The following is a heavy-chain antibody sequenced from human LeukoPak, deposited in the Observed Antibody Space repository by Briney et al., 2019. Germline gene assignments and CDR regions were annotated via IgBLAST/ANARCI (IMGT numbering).Heavy chain of an antibody. Sequence: PGRSLRLSCAASGFSFSSYLMLWVRQAPGKGLECVALIGYDVSKIYYADSVKGRFTISRDNSKNTLYLQMNSLRDEDTAVYFCARERLENCNDGSCPDALDIWGQGTMVTISS. D-gene: IGHD2-15*01. J-gene: IGHJ3*02. CDR2: IGYDVSKI. V-gene: IGHV3-33*01. CDR1: GFSFSSYL. CDR3: ARERLENCNDGSCPDALDI.